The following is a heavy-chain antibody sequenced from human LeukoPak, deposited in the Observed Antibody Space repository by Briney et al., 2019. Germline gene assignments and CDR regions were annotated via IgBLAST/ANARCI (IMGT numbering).Heavy chain of an antibody. CDR3: ARVMYSSGWSFDY. Sequence: HSGGSLRLSCAASGFTFSNYGMHWVRQAPGKGLEYVSGVSGNGGSTYYANSVKGRFTISRDNSKNSLYLQMNSLRAEDTAVYYCARVMYSSGWSFDYWGQGTLVTVSS. CDR2: VSGNGGST. V-gene: IGHV3-64*01. J-gene: IGHJ4*02. CDR1: GFTFSNYG. D-gene: IGHD6-19*01.